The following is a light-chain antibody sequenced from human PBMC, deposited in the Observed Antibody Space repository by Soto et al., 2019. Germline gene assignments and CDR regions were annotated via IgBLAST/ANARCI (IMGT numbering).Light chain of an antibody. V-gene: IGKV1-39*01. J-gene: IGKJ1*01. CDR2: AAS. CDR1: QTVSRY. Sequence: DIQLTQSPSSLSACVGDTVTSTCRASQTVSRYLNWYQQKSGTAPKLLIYAASTLHTGVPSRFSGRGSGTDFTLTINNLQREDFADYFCQQTYSNLWTFGQVTKVDI. CDR3: QQTYSNLWT.